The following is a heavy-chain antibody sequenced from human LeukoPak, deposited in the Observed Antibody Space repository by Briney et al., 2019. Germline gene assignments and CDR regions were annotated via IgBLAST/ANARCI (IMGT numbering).Heavy chain of an antibody. CDR2: IYTNGRT. D-gene: IGHD5-24*01. CDR3: VRDKRGWLQEKNYYYYVDV. V-gene: IGHV4-4*07. Sequence: KPSETLSLTCAVSGVSVSNFYWSWIRQPAGKGLEWVGRIYTNGRTKYNPSLNSRVSLSVDTSKNQLSLRLASVTAADTAVFYCVRDKRGWLQEKNYYYYVDVWGEGTTVTVSS. J-gene: IGHJ6*03. CDR1: GVSVSNFY.